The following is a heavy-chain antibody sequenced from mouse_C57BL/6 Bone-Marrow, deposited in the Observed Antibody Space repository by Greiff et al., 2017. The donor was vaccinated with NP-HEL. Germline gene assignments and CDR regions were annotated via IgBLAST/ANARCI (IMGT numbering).Heavy chain of an antibody. CDR1: GYTFTSYW. Sequence: VQLQQPGAELVMPGASVKLSCKASGYTFTSYWMHWVKQRPGQGLEWIGEIDPSDSYTNYNQKFKGKSTLTVDKSSSTAYMQRSSLTSEDSAVYYWARGATVVATGLDYWGQGTTLTGSS. J-gene: IGHJ2*01. CDR2: IDPSDSYT. CDR3: ARGATVVATGLDY. V-gene: IGHV1-69*01. D-gene: IGHD1-1*01.